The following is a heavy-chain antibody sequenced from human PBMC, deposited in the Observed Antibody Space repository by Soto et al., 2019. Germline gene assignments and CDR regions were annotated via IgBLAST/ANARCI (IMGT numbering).Heavy chain of an antibody. D-gene: IGHD6-19*01. CDR3: VRGPVAGNYYYYYMDV. CDR1: GGTFSSYT. J-gene: IGHJ6*03. V-gene: IGHV1-69*02. Sequence: QVQLVQSGAEVKKPGSSVKVSCKASGGTFSSYTISWVRQAPGQGLEWMGRIIPILGIANYAQKFQGRVTITADKSTSTAYMELSSLRSEDTAVYYCVRGPVAGNYYYYYMDVWGKGTTVTVSS. CDR2: IIPILGIA.